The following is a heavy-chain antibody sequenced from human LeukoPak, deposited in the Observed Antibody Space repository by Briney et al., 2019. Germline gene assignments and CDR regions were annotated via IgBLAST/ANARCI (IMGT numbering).Heavy chain of an antibody. CDR1: GGSISSYY. CDR3: ARREGGNYYDSSGSDWYFDL. CDR2: IYYSGST. Sequence: SETLSLTCTVSGGSISSYYWSWIRQPPGKGLEWIGYIYYSGSTNYNPSLKSRVTISVDTSENQFSLKLSSVTAADTAVYYCARREGGNYYDSSGSDWYFDLWGRGTLVTVSS. J-gene: IGHJ2*01. D-gene: IGHD3-22*01. V-gene: IGHV4-59*08.